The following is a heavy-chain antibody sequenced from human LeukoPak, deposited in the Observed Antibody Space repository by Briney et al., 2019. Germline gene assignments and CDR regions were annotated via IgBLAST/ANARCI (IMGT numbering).Heavy chain of an antibody. CDR1: GFAFSDCY. CDR2: INGAGTTI. V-gene: IGHV3-11*01. J-gene: IGHJ6*02. Sequence: PGGSLRLSCAASGFAFSDCYMTWIRQAPGKRLEWVAYINGAGTTIYSADSVKGRFTISRDNAKYSLYLQMNSLRAEDTAVYYCARARGYCDSVLCYPFYFGLDVWGQGTTVTVSS. CDR3: ARARGYCDSVLCYPFYFGLDV. D-gene: IGHD2/OR15-2a*01.